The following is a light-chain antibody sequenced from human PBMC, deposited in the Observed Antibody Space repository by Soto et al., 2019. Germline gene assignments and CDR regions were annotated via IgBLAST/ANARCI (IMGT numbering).Light chain of an antibody. CDR3: QQYSSSPYN. CDR1: QTVASSF. V-gene: IGKV3-20*01. CDR2: DSS. J-gene: IGKJ2*01. Sequence: ENVLTQSPDTLSLSPGERATLSCRASQTVASSFVAWYQHKPGQTPRLLIYDSSTRASGIPDRFSGSGSGTDFTLTISTLEPEDFAVYYCQQYSSSPYNFGQGTKLEIK.